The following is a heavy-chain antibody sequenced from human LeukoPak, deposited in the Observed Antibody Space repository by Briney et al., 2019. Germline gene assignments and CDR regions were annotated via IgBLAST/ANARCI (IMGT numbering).Heavy chain of an antibody. V-gene: IGHV3-23*01. D-gene: IGHD3-10*01. CDR2: ISGSGGSI. J-gene: IGHJ4*02. Sequence: PGGSLRLSCGASGFTFSSYAMSWVRQAPGKGLEWVSVISGSGGSIGHADSVKGRFAISRDNSKSTLYLQMNSLRVEDTAVYYCVKDFGRNLGGPGYWGRGTLVTVSS. CDR1: GFTFSSYA. CDR3: VKDFGRNLGGPGY.